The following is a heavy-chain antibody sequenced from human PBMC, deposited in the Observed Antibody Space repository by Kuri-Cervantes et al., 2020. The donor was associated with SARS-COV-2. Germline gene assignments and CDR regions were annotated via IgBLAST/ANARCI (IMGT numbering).Heavy chain of an antibody. J-gene: IGHJ6*02. CDR2: MNPNSGNT. Sequence: ASVKVSCKASGYTFTSYDINWVRQATGQGLEWMGWMNPNSGNTGYAQKFQGRVTMTRNTSISTAYMELSSLRSEDTAVYYCARGSQWELLRGYNSYYGMDVWGQGTTVTVSS. V-gene: IGHV1-8*01. D-gene: IGHD1-26*01. CDR3: ARGSQWELLRGYNSYYGMDV. CDR1: GYTFTSYD.